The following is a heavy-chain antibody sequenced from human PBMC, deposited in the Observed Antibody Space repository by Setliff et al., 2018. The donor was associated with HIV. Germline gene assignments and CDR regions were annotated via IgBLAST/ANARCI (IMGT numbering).Heavy chain of an antibody. V-gene: IGHV1-18*01. J-gene: IGHJ2*01. CDR1: GYIFTSYA. D-gene: IGHD3-22*01. CDR3: MRDPSGYDASGYYPLRWYFDL. CDR2: ITTYKGNT. Sequence: GASVKVSCKASGYIFTSYAISWVRQAPGQGLEWMGWITTYKGNTNYAQKFQGRATMTTDTSTRTVYMDLRSLRSDDTAVYYCMRDPSGYDASGYYPLRWYFDLWGRGTLVTVSS.